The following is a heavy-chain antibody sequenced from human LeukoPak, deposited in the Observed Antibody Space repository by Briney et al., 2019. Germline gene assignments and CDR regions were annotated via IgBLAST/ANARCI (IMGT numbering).Heavy chain of an antibody. CDR2: IYPGDSRI. CDR1: GSIFTRYW. J-gene: IGHJ5*02. D-gene: IGHD6-13*01. Sequence: GESLQISCQGFGSIFTRYWIGGVRALPGKGMEWMGVIYPGDSRIRYNPSFQGQVTISIDKSISTAYLQWVSLKASDTAMYYCACRDLSSTWSLPWGQGTLVTV. CDR3: ACRDLSSTWSLP. V-gene: IGHV5-51*01.